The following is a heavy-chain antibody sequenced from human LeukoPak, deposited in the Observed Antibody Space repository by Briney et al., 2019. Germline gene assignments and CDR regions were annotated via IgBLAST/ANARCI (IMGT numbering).Heavy chain of an antibody. V-gene: IGHV3-30-3*01. CDR3: ANHLACGSTSCPSFDY. CDR1: GFTFSSYA. J-gene: IGHJ4*02. D-gene: IGHD2-2*01. CDR2: ISYDGSNK. Sequence: GALRLSCAASGFTFSSYAMHWVRQAPGKGLEWVGVISYDGSNKYYADSVKGRFTISRDNSKNTLYLQMNSLRAEDTAVYYCANHLACGSTSCPSFDYWGQGTLVTVSS.